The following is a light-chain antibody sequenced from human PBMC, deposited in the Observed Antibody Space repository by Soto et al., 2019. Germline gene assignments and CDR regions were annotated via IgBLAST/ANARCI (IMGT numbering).Light chain of an antibody. CDR1: QSVSDSY. CDR3: QQYETSSWT. Sequence: EIVLTQSPGTLSLSPGQRATLSCRASQSVSDSYLAWYQQKPGQAPRLLVYGASIRAPGIPDRFSGRGSGTDFTLIISRLEPEDFAVYFCQQYETSSWTFGQGTKVDIK. J-gene: IGKJ1*01. CDR2: GAS. V-gene: IGKV3-20*01.